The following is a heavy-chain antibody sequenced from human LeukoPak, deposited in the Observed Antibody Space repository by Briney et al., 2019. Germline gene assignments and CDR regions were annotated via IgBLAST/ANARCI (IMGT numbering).Heavy chain of an antibody. V-gene: IGHV3-33*06. CDR3: AKSGRNWAYLEY. Sequence: GRSLRLSCAVSGFTLSNYGMHWVRQAPGRGLDWVAVIWYDGTNKYYADSVRGRFTISRDSSKNTLYLQMNSLRAEDTAVYYCAKSGRNWAYLEYWGQGTLVTVSS. D-gene: IGHD7-27*01. J-gene: IGHJ4*02. CDR1: GFTLSNYG. CDR2: IWYDGTNK.